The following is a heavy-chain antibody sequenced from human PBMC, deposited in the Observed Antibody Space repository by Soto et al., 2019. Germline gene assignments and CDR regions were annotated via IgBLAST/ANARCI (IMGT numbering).Heavy chain of an antibody. J-gene: IGHJ4*02. CDR2: ISSGSSDT. CDR1: GFTFIRVS. V-gene: IGHV3-21*01. CDR3: ARVAY. Sequence: WGSLRLSCEASGFTFIRVSMNFFRQVPVKWLEWVASISSGSSDTWYADSVKGRFIISRDNAQNSLFLQMNTLRPEDTAMYYCARVAYWGPGTQVTVSS.